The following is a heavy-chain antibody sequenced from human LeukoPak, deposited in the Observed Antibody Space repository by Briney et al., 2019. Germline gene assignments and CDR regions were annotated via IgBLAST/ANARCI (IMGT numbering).Heavy chain of an antibody. D-gene: IGHD2-2*01. CDR1: GFTFSSYA. J-gene: IGHJ4*02. Sequence: GRSLTLSCAASGFTFSSYAMHWVRQAPGKGLEWVANIKQDGSEKYYVDSVKGRFTISRDNAKNSLYLQMNSLRAEDTAVYYCARDCSSTSCYLYWGQGTPVTVAS. CDR2: IKQDGSEK. V-gene: IGHV3-7*01. CDR3: ARDCSSTSCYLY.